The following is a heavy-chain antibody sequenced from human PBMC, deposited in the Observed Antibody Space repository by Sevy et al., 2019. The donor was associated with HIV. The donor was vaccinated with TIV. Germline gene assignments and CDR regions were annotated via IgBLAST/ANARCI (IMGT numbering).Heavy chain of an antibody. CDR3: ARDPTFSSDTRGYYPFDS. CDR2: ISYDGSNK. Sequence: GGSLRLSCAASGFIFSNYAIHWVRRAPGKGLEWVAVISYDGSNKHYAASVKGRFTISRDNSRNTRFLQMNSLRLDDTAVYYCARDPTFSSDTRGYYPFDSWGQGTLVTVSS. V-gene: IGHV3-30*04. J-gene: IGHJ4*02. D-gene: IGHD3-22*01. CDR1: GFIFSNYA.